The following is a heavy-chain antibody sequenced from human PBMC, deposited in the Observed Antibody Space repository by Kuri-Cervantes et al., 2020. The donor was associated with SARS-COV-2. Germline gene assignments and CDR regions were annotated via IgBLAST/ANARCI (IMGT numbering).Heavy chain of an antibody. Sequence: ESLKISCAVYGGSFSGYYWSWIRQPAGKGLEWIGRIYTSGSTNYNPSLKSRVTISVDTSKNQFSLKLSSVTAADTAVYYCARLTPMTTVPKGDYFDYWGQGTLVTVSS. CDR1: GGSFSGYY. J-gene: IGHJ4*02. CDR3: ARLTPMTTVPKGDYFDY. V-gene: IGHV4-59*10. CDR2: IYTSGST. D-gene: IGHD4-17*01.